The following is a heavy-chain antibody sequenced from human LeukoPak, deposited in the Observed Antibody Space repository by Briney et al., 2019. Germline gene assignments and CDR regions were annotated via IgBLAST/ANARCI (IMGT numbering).Heavy chain of an antibody. CDR2: ISGSGGST. V-gene: IGHV3-23*01. CDR3: ARDREGNWFDP. Sequence: GGSLRLSCAASGFTFSSYAMSWVRQAPGKGLEWVSAISGSGGSTYYADSVKGRFTISRDNAKNTLYLQMNSLRAEDTAVYYCARDREGNWFDPWGQGTLVTVSS. J-gene: IGHJ5*02. CDR1: GFTFSSYA.